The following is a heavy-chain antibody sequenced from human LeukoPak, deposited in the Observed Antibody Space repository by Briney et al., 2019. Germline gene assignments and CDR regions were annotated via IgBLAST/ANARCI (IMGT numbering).Heavy chain of an antibody. CDR2: MNPNSGNT. CDR3: ARGPKLSRPSGSYSNWFDP. Sequence: ASVKVSCKASGYTFTSYDINWVRQATGQGLEWMGWMNPNSGNTGYAQKFQGRVTMTRNTSISTAYMELSSLRSEDTAVYYCARGPKLSRPSGSYSNWFDPWGQGTLVTVSS. D-gene: IGHD3-10*01. V-gene: IGHV1-8*01. J-gene: IGHJ5*02. CDR1: GYTFTSYD.